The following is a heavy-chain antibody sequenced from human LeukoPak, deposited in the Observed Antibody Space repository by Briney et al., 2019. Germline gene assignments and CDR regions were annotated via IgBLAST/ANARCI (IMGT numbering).Heavy chain of an antibody. V-gene: IGHV4-59*01. Sequence: PSETLSLTCTVSGVAITSYYWNWIRQPPGKGLEWIGHIYYTGSTNYNPSLKSRVSISLDTSKNQFSLKLNSMTTADTAVYYCATATLGKVYYYYGLDVWGQGTTVTVSS. J-gene: IGHJ6*02. CDR1: GVAITSYY. D-gene: IGHD7-27*01. CDR3: ATATLGKVYYYYGLDV. CDR2: IYYTGST.